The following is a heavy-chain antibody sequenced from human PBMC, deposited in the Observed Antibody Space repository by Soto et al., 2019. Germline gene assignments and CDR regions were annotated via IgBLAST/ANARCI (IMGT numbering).Heavy chain of an antibody. J-gene: IGHJ6*02. CDR3: VGALTYEVPYYYYGMDV. V-gene: IGHV3-7*01. Sequence: PGGSLRLSCAASGFSFSTYLMSWVRQAPGKGLEWVANIKQGGNEKFYVDSVKGRFTISRDNDKKSLYLQMDSLRVGDTAVYYCVGALTYEVPYYYYGMDVWGQGTTVTVS. D-gene: IGHD3-16*01. CDR1: GFSFSTYL. CDR2: IKQGGNEK.